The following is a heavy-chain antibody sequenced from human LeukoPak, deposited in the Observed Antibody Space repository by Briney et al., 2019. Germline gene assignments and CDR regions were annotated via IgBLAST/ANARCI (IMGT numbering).Heavy chain of an antibody. CDR3: ARSPHILTGENFAY. V-gene: IGHV1-2*02. CDR2: INLKSGGT. J-gene: IGHJ4*02. Sequence: ASVKVSCKASAYTFTGYYMHWVRQAPGQGLEWMGWINLKSGGTNYAQKFQGRVTMTRDTSISTAYMELSRLRSDDTAVYYCARSPHILTGENFAYWGQGTLVTVSS. CDR1: AYTFTGYY. D-gene: IGHD3-9*01.